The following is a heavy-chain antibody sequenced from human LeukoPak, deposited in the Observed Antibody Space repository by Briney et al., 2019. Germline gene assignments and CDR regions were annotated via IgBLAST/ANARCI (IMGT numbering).Heavy chain of an antibody. CDR3: ARADVDTAMVYFDY. CDR1: GGSISSYY. D-gene: IGHD5-18*01. J-gene: IGHJ4*02. CDR2: IYYSGST. V-gene: IGHV4-59*01. Sequence: SETLSLTCTVSGGSISSYYWSWIRQPPGKGLEWIGYIYYSGSTNYNPSLKSRVTISVDTSKNQFSLKLSSVTAADTAVYYCARADVDTAMVYFDYWGQGTLLTVSS.